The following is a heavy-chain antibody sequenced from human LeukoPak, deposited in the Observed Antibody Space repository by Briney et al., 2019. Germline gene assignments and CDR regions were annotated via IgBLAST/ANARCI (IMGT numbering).Heavy chain of an antibody. D-gene: IGHD2-2*01. J-gene: IGHJ1*01. Sequence: GGSLRLSCAGSGFTFSNYWMSWVRQAPGKGLEWVANIQQHGSETYYGDSVKGRFTISRDNAKNSLYLQMNSLRAEDTAVYYCATYSSSNGREFQYWGQGTLVTVSS. V-gene: IGHV3-7*01. CDR2: IQQHGSET. CDR3: ATYSSSNGREFQY. CDR1: GFTFSNYW.